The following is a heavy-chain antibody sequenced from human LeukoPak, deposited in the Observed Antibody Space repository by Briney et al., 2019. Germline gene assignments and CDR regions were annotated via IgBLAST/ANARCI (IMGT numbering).Heavy chain of an antibody. CDR2: INHSGST. D-gene: IGHD5-24*01. V-gene: IGHV4-34*01. J-gene: IGHJ3*02. CDR1: GGSFRGYY. Sequence: SETLSLTCAVYGGSFRGYYWSWIRQPPGKGLEWIGEINHSGSTNYNPSLKSRVTISVDTSKNQFSLKLSSVTAADTAVYYCARATPWRRWTQSSAFDIWGQGTMVTVSS. CDR3: ARATPWRRWTQSSAFDI.